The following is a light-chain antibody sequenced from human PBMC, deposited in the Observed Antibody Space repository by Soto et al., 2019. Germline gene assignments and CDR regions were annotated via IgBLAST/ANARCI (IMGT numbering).Light chain of an antibody. V-gene: IGKV3-20*01. Sequence: EVVLTQSPGTLSLSPGEGATLPCRASQSVTGHLAWYQQKPGQAPRLLIYGASSRATGIADRFSGSGSGTDFTLTISRLEPEDSAVYYCQQYATSPLTFGGGTKVEMK. J-gene: IGKJ4*01. CDR1: QSVTGH. CDR2: GAS. CDR3: QQYATSPLT.